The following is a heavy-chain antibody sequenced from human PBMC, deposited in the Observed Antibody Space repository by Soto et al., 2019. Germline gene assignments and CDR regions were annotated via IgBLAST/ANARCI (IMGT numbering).Heavy chain of an antibody. CDR2: TSTNGGMS. CDR1: GLAFNNYA. CDR3: ARIAKFIPQRSGWANRFDS. V-gene: IGHV3-23*01. J-gene: IGHJ4*02. D-gene: IGHD6-19*01. Sequence: EVQLLESGGGLVQPGGSLRLLCAGSGLAFNNYAMTWVRKAPGKGLEWVSTSTNGGMSFYGNTVQGRFTFSRDNTESTVYLQRNRLRAEVPAVYHCARIAKFIPQRSGWANRFDSWGQGTMVTGSS.